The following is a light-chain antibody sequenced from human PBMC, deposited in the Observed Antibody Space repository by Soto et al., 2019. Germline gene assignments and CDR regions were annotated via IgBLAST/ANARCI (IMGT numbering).Light chain of an antibody. CDR1: QSVSSSY. CDR2: GAS. CDR3: QQYGSSPRT. Sequence: AQHRATLAVSREERATLSCRASQSVSSSYLAWYQQKPGQAPRLLIYGASSRATGIPDRFSGSGSGTDFTLTISRLEPEDFAVYYCQQYGSSPRTFAQGTRVDI. V-gene: IGKV3-20*01. J-gene: IGKJ1*01.